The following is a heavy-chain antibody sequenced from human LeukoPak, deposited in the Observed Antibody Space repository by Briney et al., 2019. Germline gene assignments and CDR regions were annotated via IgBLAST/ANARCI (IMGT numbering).Heavy chain of an antibody. D-gene: IGHD6-6*01. CDR1: GFMFSSYG. CDR2: IRYDGSNK. Sequence: GGSLRLSCAASGFMFSSYGMHWVRQAPGKGLEWVAFIRYDGSNKYYADSVKGRFTISRDNSKNTLYLQMNSLRAEDTAVYYCAKRITSSSTNWGQGTLVTVSS. V-gene: IGHV3-30*02. J-gene: IGHJ1*01. CDR3: AKRITSSSTN.